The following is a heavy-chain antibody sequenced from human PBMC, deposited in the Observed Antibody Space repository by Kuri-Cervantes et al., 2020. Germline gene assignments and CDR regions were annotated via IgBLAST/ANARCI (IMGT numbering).Heavy chain of an antibody. CDR3: ARFKIARRGSTEYFQH. CDR2: ITPFNGNT. J-gene: IGHJ1*01. CDR1: GYTFTYRY. D-gene: IGHD2/OR15-2a*01. V-gene: IGHV1-45*02. Sequence: SVKVSFKACGYTFTYRYLHWVRQAPGQALEWMGWITPFNGNTNYAQKFQDRVTITRDRSMSTAYMKLSSLRSDDTAVYYCARFKIARRGSTEYFQHWGQGTLVTVSS.